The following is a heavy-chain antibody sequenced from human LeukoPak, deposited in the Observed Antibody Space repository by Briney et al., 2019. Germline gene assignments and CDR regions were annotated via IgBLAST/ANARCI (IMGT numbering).Heavy chain of an antibody. V-gene: IGHV3-21*01. CDR1: GFTFSSYS. J-gene: IGHJ4*02. CDR3: ARAGSSSYYFDY. CDR2: ISSSSSYI. D-gene: IGHD6-6*01. Sequence: GGSLRLSCAASGFTFSSYSMNWVRQAPGKGLEGVSSISSSSSYIYYADSVKGRFTISRDNAKNSLYLQMNSLRAEDTAVYYCARAGSSSYYFDYWGQGTLVTVSS.